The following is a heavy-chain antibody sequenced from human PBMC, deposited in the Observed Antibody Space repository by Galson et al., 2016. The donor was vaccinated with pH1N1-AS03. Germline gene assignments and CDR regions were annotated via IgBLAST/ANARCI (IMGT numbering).Heavy chain of an antibody. CDR1: GFTFSSYA. CDR3: ARDHDFWTGYSGGYYYYIDV. CDR2: ISYDGSDK. Sequence: SLRLSCAASGFTFSSYAMHWVRQAPGKGLEWVAVISYDGSDKYYVDSVKGRFTISRDNSKNTLYLQMNSLRAEDTAVYYCARDHDFWTGYSGGYYYYIDVWGKGTTVTVYS. D-gene: IGHD3/OR15-3a*01. J-gene: IGHJ6*03. V-gene: IGHV3-30*01.